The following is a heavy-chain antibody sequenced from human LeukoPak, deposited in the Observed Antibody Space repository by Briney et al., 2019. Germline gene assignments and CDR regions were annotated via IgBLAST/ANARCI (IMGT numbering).Heavy chain of an antibody. Sequence: SETLSLTCTVSGYSISSGYYWGWIRQPPGKGLEWIGSIYHSGSTYYNPSLKSRVTISVDTSKNQFSLKLSSVTAADTAVYYCAVVPAGDYYYYYMDVWGKGTTVTVSS. V-gene: IGHV4-38-2*02. CDR1: GYSISSGYY. CDR3: AVVPAGDYYYYYMDV. J-gene: IGHJ6*03. CDR2: IYHSGST. D-gene: IGHD2-2*01.